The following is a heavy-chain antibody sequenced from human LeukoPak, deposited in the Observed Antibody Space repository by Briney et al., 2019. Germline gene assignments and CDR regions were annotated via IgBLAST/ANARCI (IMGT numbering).Heavy chain of an antibody. CDR1: GGSISSYY. J-gene: IGHJ4*01. D-gene: IGHD4-23*01. CDR2: IYYSGST. V-gene: IGHV4-59*01. CDR3: AGATTVVPRYYFDY. Sequence: SETLSLTCTVSGGSISSYYWSWIRQPPGKGLEWIGYIYYSGSTNYNPSLKSRVTISVDTSKNQFSLKLSSVTAADTAVYYCAGATTVVPRYYFDYWGQGTLVTVSS.